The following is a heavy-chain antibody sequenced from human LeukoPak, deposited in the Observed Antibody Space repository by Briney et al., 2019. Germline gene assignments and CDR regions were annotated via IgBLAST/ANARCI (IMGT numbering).Heavy chain of an antibody. D-gene: IGHD4/OR15-4a*01. V-gene: IGHV1-8*01. CDR2: MNPNSGNT. J-gene: IGHJ3*02. CDR1: GYTFTSYD. CDR3: ARATWYGGNPSGAFDI. Sequence: ASVKVSCKASGYTFTSYDINWVRQATGQGLEWMGWMNPNSGNTGYAQKFQDRVTMTRDTSTSTVYMELNSLRSEDTAVYYCARATWYGGNPSGAFDIWGQGTMVTVSS.